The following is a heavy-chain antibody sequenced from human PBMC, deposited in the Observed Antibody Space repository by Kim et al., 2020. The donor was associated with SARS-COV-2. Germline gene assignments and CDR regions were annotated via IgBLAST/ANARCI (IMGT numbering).Heavy chain of an antibody. CDR1: GGTFSSYA. D-gene: IGHD3-16*01. CDR3: ARDHGGAAEFDY. V-gene: IGHV1-69*13. Sequence: SVKVSCKASGGTFSSYAISWVRQAPGQGLEWMGGIIPIFGTANYAQKFQGRVTITADESTSTAYMELSSLRSEDTAVYYCARDHGGAAEFDYWGQGTLVTVSS. CDR2: IIPIFGTA. J-gene: IGHJ4*02.